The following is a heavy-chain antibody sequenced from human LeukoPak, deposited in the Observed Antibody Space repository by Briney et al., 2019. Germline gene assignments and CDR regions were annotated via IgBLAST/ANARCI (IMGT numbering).Heavy chain of an antibody. CDR3: ARGRGRTYYYDSSGYANFDY. CDR2: IYYRGST. J-gene: IGHJ4*02. CDR1: GGSISSTNYY. D-gene: IGHD3-22*01. V-gene: IGHV4-39*07. Sequence: SETLSLTCTVSGGSISSTNYYWGWIRQPPGKGLEWFGGIYYRGSTYYNPSLKSRVTISVDTSKNQFSLKLSSVTAADTAVYYCARGRGRTYYYDSSGYANFDYWGQGTLVTVSS.